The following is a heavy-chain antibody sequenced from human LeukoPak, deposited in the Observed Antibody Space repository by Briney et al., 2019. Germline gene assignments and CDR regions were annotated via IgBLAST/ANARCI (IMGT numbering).Heavy chain of an antibody. CDR1: GGSISSYY. D-gene: IGHD3-16*01. Sequence: SETLSLTCTVSGGSISSYYWSWIRQPPGKGLEWIGYIYYSGSTNYNPSLKSRVTISVDTSKNQFSLKLTSVTAADTAVYYCARDAYVSYYYGMDVWGKGTTVTVSS. CDR2: IYYSGST. CDR3: ARDAYVSYYYGMDV. J-gene: IGHJ6*04. V-gene: IGHV4-59*01.